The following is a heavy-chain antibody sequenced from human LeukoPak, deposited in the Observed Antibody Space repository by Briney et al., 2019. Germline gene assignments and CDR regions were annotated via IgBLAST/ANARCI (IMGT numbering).Heavy chain of an antibody. Sequence: AGGSLRLSCAASGFIFSSYNMNWVRQAPGKGLEWVSSINPNGDYIYYADSVKGRFTISRDNAKNTLYLQMDSLRGEDTAVYYCAKDPYRVIVATGNYLDPWGQGTLVTVSS. CDR3: AKDPYRVIVATGNYLDP. CDR1: GFIFSSYN. J-gene: IGHJ5*02. V-gene: IGHV3-21*01. D-gene: IGHD2-21*01. CDR2: INPNGDYI.